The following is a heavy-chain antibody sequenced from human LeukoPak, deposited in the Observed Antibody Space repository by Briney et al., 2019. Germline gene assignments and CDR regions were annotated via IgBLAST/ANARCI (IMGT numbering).Heavy chain of an antibody. Sequence: GGSLRLSCAASGFTFSSYGMHWVRQAPGKGLEWVAVISYDGSNKYYADSVKGRFTISRDNSKNTLYLQMNSLRAEDTAVYYCAKGNFDYWGQGTLVTVSS. CDR2: ISYDGSNK. CDR3: AKGNFDY. V-gene: IGHV3-30*18. CDR1: GFTFSSYG. J-gene: IGHJ4*02.